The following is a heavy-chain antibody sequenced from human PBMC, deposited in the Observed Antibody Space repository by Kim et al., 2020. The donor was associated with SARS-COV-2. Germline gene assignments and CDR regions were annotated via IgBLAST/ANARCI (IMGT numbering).Heavy chain of an antibody. Sequence: GGSLRLSCAVSGFSLNKYGMHWVRQAPGKGLEWVSLISFDGNNKYYADSVKGRFTISRDTSKSMLLLEMNSLRAEDTALYYCARERAISGYDDSWSNDA. V-gene: IGHV3-33*05. CDR1: GFSLNKYG. CDR2: ISFDGNNK. J-gene: IGHJ3*01. CDR3: ARERAISGYDDSWSNDA. D-gene: IGHD6-25*01.